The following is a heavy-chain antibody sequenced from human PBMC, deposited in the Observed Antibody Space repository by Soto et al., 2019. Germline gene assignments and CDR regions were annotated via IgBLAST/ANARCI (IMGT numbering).Heavy chain of an antibody. CDR2: IIPILGIA. J-gene: IGHJ4*02. D-gene: IGHD3-10*01. V-gene: IGHV1-69*04. Sequence: SVKVSCKASGGTFSSYTISWVRQAPGQGLEWMGRIIPILGIANYAQKFQGRVTMTRDTSTSTVYMELSSLRSEDTAVYYCARDLPPREKEYYYGSGSYYGYWGRGTLVTVSS. CDR1: GGTFSSYT. CDR3: ARDLPPREKEYYYGSGSYYGY.